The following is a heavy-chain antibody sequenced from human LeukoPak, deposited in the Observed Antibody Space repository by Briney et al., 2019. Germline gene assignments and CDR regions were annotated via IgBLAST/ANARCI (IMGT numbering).Heavy chain of an antibody. J-gene: IGHJ4*02. CDR2: ISYDGSNK. CDR1: GFSFSTSN. Sequence: PGGSLRLSCAASGFSFSTSNMNWVRQAPGKGLEWVAVISYDGSNKYYADSVKGRFTISRDNSKNTVYLQMNSLRAEDTAIYYCAKAPQQWLVLGYWGQGTLVTVSS. CDR3: AKAPQQWLVLGY. D-gene: IGHD6-19*01. V-gene: IGHV3-30*18.